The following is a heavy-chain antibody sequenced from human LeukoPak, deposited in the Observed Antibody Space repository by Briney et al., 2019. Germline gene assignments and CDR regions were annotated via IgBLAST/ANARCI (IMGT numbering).Heavy chain of an antibody. CDR2: INPNNGGT. V-gene: IGHV1-2*02. D-gene: IGHD5-24*01. CDR3: ASQRWLQSNFDY. J-gene: IGHJ4*02. Sequence: GASVKVSCKASGYTFTGDYIYWVRQAPGQGLEWMGWINPNNGGTKYAQKFQGRVTMTRDTSISTAYMELSRLRSDDTAVYYCASQRWLQSNFDYWGQGTLVTVSS. CDR1: GYTFTGDY.